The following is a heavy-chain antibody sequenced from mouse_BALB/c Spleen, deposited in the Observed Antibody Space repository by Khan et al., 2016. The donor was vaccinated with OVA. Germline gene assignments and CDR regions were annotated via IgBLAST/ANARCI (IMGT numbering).Heavy chain of an antibody. CDR2: IYPGSGNT. CDR3: SRGGYYGNSLFDY. Sequence: VQLQESGPELVKPGASVKISCKASGYTFTDYYINWVKQKPGQGLEWIGWIYPGSGNTKYNEKFKDMATLTVDTSSSTAYMHLSSLTSEDTAVYFWSRGGYYGNSLFDYWGQGTTLTVSS. D-gene: IGHD1-1*01. J-gene: IGHJ2*01. V-gene: IGHV1-84*02. CDR1: GYTFTDYY.